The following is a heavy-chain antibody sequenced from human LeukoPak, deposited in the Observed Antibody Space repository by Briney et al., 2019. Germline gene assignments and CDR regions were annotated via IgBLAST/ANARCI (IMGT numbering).Heavy chain of an antibody. V-gene: IGHV3-48*01. J-gene: IGHJ3*02. Sequence: GGSLRLSCAASGFTFSSYSMNWVRHAPGKGLEWVSYISSSSSTIYYADSVRGRFTISRDNAKNSLYLQMNSLRAEDTAVYYWKRDHHRCHYDRQGRNTFYIWGQGTMVNVS. CDR2: ISSSSSTI. CDR1: GFTFSSYS. CDR3: KRDHHRCHYDRQGRNTFYI. D-gene: IGHD3-22*01.